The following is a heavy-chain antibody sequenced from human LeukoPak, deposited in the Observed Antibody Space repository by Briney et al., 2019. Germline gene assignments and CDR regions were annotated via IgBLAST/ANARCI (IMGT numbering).Heavy chain of an antibody. CDR2: MNPNSGNT. Sequence: GASVKVSCKASGYTFTSYDINWVRQATGQGLEWMVWMNPNSGNTGYAQKFQGRVTMTRNTSISTAYMELSSLRSEDTAVYYCAREPFTGNWFDPWGQGTLVTVSS. CDR3: AREPFTGNWFDP. D-gene: IGHD1-1*01. V-gene: IGHV1-8*01. CDR1: GYTFTSYD. J-gene: IGHJ5*02.